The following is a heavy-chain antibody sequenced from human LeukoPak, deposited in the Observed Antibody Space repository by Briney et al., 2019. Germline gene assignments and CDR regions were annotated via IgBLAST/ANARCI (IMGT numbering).Heavy chain of an antibody. CDR2: IYSGGST. V-gene: IGHV3-66*02. J-gene: IGHJ4*02. D-gene: IGHD3-10*01. CDR3: ARDAMYYYGSGRYN. CDR1: GFTVSSNH. Sequence: GGSLRLSCAASGFTVSSNHMSWVRQAPGRGLEWVSVIYSGGSTYYADSVEGRFTISRDNSKNTLYLQMNSLRAEDTAVYYCARDAMYYYGSGRYNWGQGTLVTVSS.